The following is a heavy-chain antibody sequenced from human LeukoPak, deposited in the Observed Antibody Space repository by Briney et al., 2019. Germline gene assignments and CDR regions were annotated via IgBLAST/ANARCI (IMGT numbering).Heavy chain of an antibody. CDR1: GLTFSIYT. D-gene: IGHD1-1*01. CDR3: AKWGLERKPDPRYYYYGMDV. J-gene: IGHJ6*02. V-gene: IGHV3-23*01. Sequence: GGSLRLSCAASGLTFSIYTINCVRQAPGKGLEGVSGITGNGGDTYYADSEKGRFTISRDNSKNTLYLQMHSLSAGDTAVYYWAKWGLERKPDPRYYYYGMDVWGQGTRVTVSS. CDR2: ITGNGGDT.